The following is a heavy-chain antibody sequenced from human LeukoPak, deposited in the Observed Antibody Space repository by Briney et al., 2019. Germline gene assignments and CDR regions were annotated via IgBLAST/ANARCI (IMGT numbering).Heavy chain of an antibody. Sequence: PVKVSCKASGGTSSSYAISWVRQAPGQGLEWMGRIIPAFGTPNYAQNFQGRVTITTDESRTTAYMELRSLRSEDTAVYYCVRMKYYDLRSGDDYWGQGTLVTVSS. D-gene: IGHD3-3*01. CDR1: GGTSSSYA. CDR2: IIPAFGTP. CDR3: VRMKYYDLRSGDDY. V-gene: IGHV1-69*05. J-gene: IGHJ4*02.